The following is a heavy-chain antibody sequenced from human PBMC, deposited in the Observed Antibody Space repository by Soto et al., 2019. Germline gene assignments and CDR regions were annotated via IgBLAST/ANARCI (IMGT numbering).Heavy chain of an antibody. CDR3: AREVRDFWSGYWYYGMDV. CDR1: GGSFSGYY. CDR2: INHSGST. Sequence: SETLSLTCAVYGGSFSGYYWSWIRQPPGKGLEWIGEINHSGSTNYNPSLKSRVTISVDTSKNQFSLKLSSVTAADTAVYYCAREVRDFWSGYWYYGMDVWGQGTTVTVSS. D-gene: IGHD3-3*01. J-gene: IGHJ6*02. V-gene: IGHV4-34*01.